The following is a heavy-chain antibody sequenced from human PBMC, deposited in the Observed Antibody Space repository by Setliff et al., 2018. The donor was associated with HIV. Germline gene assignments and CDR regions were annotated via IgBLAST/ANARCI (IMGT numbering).Heavy chain of an antibody. Sequence: ASVKVSCKASAYTFSGYYIHWLRQAPGQGPEWMGWINPKSGDTTYAQRLQGRVTVTRDTSIATAYMELSSLTSGDTAVYHCARDYFPHSRRNFGSGDYFHFWGQGSRVTVSS. J-gene: IGHJ4*02. CDR2: INPKSGDT. V-gene: IGHV1-2*02. CDR3: ARDYFPHSRRNFGSGDYFHF. D-gene: IGHD3-10*01. CDR1: AYTFSGYY.